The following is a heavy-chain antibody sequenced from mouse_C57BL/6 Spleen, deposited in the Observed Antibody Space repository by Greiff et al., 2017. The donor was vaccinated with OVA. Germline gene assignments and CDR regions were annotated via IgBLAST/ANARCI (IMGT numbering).Heavy chain of an antibody. D-gene: IGHD1-1*01. J-gene: IGHJ2*01. CDR2: IYPGDGDT. V-gene: IGHV1-82*01. Sequence: QVQLQQSGPELVKPGASVKISCKASGYAFSSSWMNWVKQRPGKGLEWIGRIYPGDGDTNYNGKFKGKATLTADKSSSTAYMQLSSLTSEDSAVYFWASEANYGSSSFDYWGQGTTLTVSS. CDR3: ASEANYGSSSFDY. CDR1: GYAFSSSW.